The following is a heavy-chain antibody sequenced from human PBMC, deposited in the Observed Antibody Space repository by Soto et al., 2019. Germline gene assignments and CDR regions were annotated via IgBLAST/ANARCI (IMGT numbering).Heavy chain of an antibody. CDR3: ARGDVLVQAAMPYYYGMDV. D-gene: IGHD2-2*01. CDR2: IIPIFGTA. Sequence: QVQLVQSGAEVKKPGSSVKVSCKASGGTFSSYAISWVRQAPGQGLEWMGGIIPIFGTANYAQKFQGRVTITADESTSTAYMELSSLRSEDTAVYYCARGDVLVQAAMPYYYGMDVWGQGATVTVSS. J-gene: IGHJ6*02. V-gene: IGHV1-69*12. CDR1: GGTFSSYA.